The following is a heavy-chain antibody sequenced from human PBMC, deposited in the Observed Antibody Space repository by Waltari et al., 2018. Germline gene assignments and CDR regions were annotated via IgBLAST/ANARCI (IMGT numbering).Heavy chain of an antibody. D-gene: IGHD1-26*01. CDR3: VRESRPGEWEFYDS. Sequence: EVQLVEAGGGLVKPGGSRSLSCVVSGFTFNSYNMNWVRQAPGQGLEWVAAISTGSSFIYYSDSVEGRFTVSRDNTKNSLYLQMDNLRIEDTAVYFCVRESRPGEWEFYDSWGQGTLVTVSS. V-gene: IGHV3-21*06. J-gene: IGHJ4*02. CDR1: GFTFNSYN. CDR2: ISTGSSFI.